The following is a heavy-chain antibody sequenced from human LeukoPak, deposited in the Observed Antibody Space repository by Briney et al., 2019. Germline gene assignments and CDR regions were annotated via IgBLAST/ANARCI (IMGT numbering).Heavy chain of an antibody. CDR3: ARVRVSIFGVVIPSFDY. CDR2: ISAYNGNT. J-gene: IGHJ4*02. Sequence: ASVKVSCKASGYTFTSYGISWVRQAPGQGLEWMGWISAYNGNTNYAQKLQGRVTMTTDTSTSTAYMELRSLRSDDTAVYYCARVRVSIFGVVIPSFDYWGQGTLVTVSS. V-gene: IGHV1-18*01. D-gene: IGHD3-3*01. CDR1: GYTFTSYG.